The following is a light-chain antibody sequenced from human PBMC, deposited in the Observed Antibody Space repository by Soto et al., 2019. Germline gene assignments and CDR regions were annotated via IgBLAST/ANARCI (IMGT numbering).Light chain of an antibody. V-gene: IGLV1-51*01. CDR3: GTWDTSLSAVV. Sequence: QSVLTQPPSVSAAPGQTVTISCSGSSSNIGNNFVSWYQHLPGTAPKLLIYDNNKRPSGIRDRFSGSKSGTSATLGITGLQTGDEADYYCGTWDTSLSAVVFGGGTKLTVL. CDR1: SSNIGNNF. J-gene: IGLJ2*01. CDR2: DNN.